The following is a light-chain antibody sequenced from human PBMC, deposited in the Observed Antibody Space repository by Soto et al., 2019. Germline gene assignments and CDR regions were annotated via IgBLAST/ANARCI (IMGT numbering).Light chain of an antibody. CDR2: DTS. J-gene: IGKJ1*01. V-gene: IGKV3-20*01. Sequence: IVLTQSPGTLSLSPGERATLSCRASQSVSSNYLAWYQQKPGQAPRLLIYDTSSRATDIPDRFSGSGSGTDFTLTISRLEPEDSAVYYCQQYDSPWALGQGTKVEIK. CDR3: QQYDSPWA. CDR1: QSVSSNY.